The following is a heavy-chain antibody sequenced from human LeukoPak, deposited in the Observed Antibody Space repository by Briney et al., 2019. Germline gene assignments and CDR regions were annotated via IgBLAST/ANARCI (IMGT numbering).Heavy chain of an antibody. CDR3: ARVLQVAYCSGDSCSNDAFDI. CDR2: ISRDGSIT. CDR1: GFTFSSYW. J-gene: IGHJ3*02. V-gene: IGHV3-74*01. Sequence: GGSLRLSCAASGFTFSSYWMHWVRQAPGKGLVWVSRISRDGSITSYADSVKGRFTISRDNAKNTLYVQMTSLRAEDTAVYYCARVLQVAYCSGDSCSNDAFDIWGQGTMVTVSS. D-gene: IGHD2-15*01.